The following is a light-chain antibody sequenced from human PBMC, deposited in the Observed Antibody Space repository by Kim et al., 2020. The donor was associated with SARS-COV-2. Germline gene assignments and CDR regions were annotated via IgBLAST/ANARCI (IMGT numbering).Light chain of an antibody. CDR3: QQVNSAPYT. CDR2: AAS. J-gene: IGKJ2*01. V-gene: IGKV1-27*01. Sequence: GDRVTIRGRASQPIRKELGWVKQKPGQEQKLQSYAASSVQSGVPAGCSGGGYGTEFTLTSSSLQPEHVATYDCQQVNSAPYTCGQGTKLEI. CDR1: QPIRKE.